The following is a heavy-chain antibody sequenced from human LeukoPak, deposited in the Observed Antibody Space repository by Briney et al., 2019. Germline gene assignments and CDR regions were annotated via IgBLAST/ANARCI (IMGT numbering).Heavy chain of an antibody. CDR1: GGSISSSSYY. CDR2: IYYSGST. CDR3: ARVNSYSSKYYYGMDV. J-gene: IGHJ6*02. D-gene: IGHD6-19*01. V-gene: IGHV4-39*07. Sequence: KASETLSLTCTVSGGSISSSSYYWGWIRQPPRKGLEWIGSIYYSGSTYYNPSLKSRVTISVDTSKNQFSLKLSSVTAADTAVYYCARVNSYSSKYYYGMDVWGQGTTVTVSS.